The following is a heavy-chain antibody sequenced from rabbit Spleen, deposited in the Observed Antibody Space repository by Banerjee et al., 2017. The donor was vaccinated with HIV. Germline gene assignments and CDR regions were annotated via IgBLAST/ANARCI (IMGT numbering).Heavy chain of an antibody. CDR3: VRGASGWNFSL. CDR2: IDPIFGST. V-gene: IGHV1S47*01. CDR1: GFDFSTYG. J-gene: IGHJ4*01. Sequence: QEQLVESGGGLVQPGGSLKLSCKASGFDFSTYGVSWVRQGPGKGLEWIGYIDPIFGSTVYASWVNGRFTISRENTQNTLYLQLNSLTAADTATYFCVRGASGWNFSLWGPGTLVTVS. D-gene: IGHD1-1*01.